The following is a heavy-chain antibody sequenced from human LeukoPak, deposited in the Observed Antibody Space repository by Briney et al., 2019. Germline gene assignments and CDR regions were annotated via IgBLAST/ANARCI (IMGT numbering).Heavy chain of an antibody. Sequence: SETLSLTCTVSGGSISSGSYYWSWIRQPAGKVLEWIGRIYTSGSTNYNPSLKSRVTISVDTSKNQFSLKLSSVTAADTAVYYCARDAPFRWFDPWGQGTLVTVSS. J-gene: IGHJ5*02. V-gene: IGHV4-61*02. CDR2: IYTSGST. CDR3: ARDAPFRWFDP. CDR1: GGSISSGSYY.